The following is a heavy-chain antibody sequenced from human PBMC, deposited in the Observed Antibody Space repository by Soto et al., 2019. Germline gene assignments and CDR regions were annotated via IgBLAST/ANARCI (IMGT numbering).Heavy chain of an antibody. CDR3: AREGFAPWASYYYYYGMDV. Sequence: ASVKVSCKASGYTFTSYDINWVRQATGQGLEWMGWMNPNSGNTGYAQKFQGRVTMTRNTSISTAYMELSSLRSEDTAVYYCAREGFAPWASYYYYYGMDVWGQGTKVTV. CDR1: GYTFTSYD. D-gene: IGHD3-16*01. CDR2: MNPNSGNT. J-gene: IGHJ6*02. V-gene: IGHV1-8*01.